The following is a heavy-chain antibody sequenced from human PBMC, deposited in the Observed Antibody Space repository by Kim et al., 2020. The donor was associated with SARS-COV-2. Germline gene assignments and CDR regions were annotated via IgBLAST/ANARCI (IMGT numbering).Heavy chain of an antibody. V-gene: IGHV3-11*06. Sequence: GGSLRLSCAASGFTFSDYYMSWIRQAPGKGLEWVSYISSSSSYTNYADSVKGRFTISRDNAKNSLYLQMNSLRAEDTAVYYCAREQWLENGGVVDYWGQGTLVTVSS. CDR1: GFTFSDYY. CDR3: AREQWLENGGVVDY. J-gene: IGHJ4*02. D-gene: IGHD6-19*01. CDR2: ISSSSSYT.